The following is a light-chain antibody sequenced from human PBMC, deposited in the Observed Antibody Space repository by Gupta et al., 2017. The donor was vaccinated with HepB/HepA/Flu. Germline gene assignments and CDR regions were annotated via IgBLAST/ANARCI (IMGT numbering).Light chain of an antibody. J-gene: IGKJ1*01. Sequence: IVVTQSPLSLPVTHGEPGSTSCRPIQSILHSSGTNYLDWYLQKPRQSPQLLIYLGSKRASGVPDRFSGSGSGTDFTLKISRVEAEDVGLYYCRQSLQTPWTFGQGTKVQIK. CDR1: QSILHSSGTNY. CDR3: RQSLQTPWT. V-gene: IGKV2-28*01. CDR2: LGS.